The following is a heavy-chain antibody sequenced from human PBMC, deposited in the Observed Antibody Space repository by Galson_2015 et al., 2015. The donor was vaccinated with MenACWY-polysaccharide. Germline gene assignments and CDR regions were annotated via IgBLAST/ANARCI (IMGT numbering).Heavy chain of an antibody. CDR3: LRGSIGWKGTDV. CDR2: IYPDGSSP. J-gene: IGHJ6*02. V-gene: IGHV3-74*01. CDR1: GFTFSTHY. D-gene: IGHD6-19*01. Sequence: SLRLSCAASGFTFSTHYMYWVRQAPGKGLLWVSRIYPDGSSPTYADSVKGRFTVSRDNAKDTLYLQMDSLRADDTAVYYCLRGSIGWKGTDVWSQGSTVTASS.